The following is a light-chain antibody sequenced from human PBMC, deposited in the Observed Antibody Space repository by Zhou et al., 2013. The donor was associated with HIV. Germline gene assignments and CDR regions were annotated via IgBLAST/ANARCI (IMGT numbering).Light chain of an antibody. CDR1: QSISSW. J-gene: IGKJ3*01. V-gene: IGKV1-5*03. CDR3: QQHSSSFT. Sequence: DIQMTQSPSSLSAFVGDRVTITCRASQSISSWLAWYQQKPGKAPNLLIYQASTLESGVPSRFSGSGSGTDFTLTISSLEPEDFAVYYCQQHSSSFTFGPGTIVEIK. CDR2: QAS.